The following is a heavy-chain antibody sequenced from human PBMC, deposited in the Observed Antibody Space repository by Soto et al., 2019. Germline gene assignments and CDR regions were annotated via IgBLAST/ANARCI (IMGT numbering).Heavy chain of an antibody. CDR3: ARGGELTKGNYYGMDV. CDR1: GGSFSGYY. J-gene: IGHJ6*02. CDR2: INHSGST. V-gene: IGHV4-34*01. Sequence: ETLSLTCAVYGGSFSGYYWSWIRQPPGKGLEWIGEINHSGSTNYNPSLKSRVTISVDTSKNQFSLKLSSVTAADTAVYYCARGGELTKGNYYGMDVWGQGTTVTVSS. D-gene: IGHD1-26*01.